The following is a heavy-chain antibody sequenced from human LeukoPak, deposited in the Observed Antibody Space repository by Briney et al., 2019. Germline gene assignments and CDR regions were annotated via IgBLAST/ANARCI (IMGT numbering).Heavy chain of an antibody. V-gene: IGHV1-8*03. CDR1: GYTFTSYD. CDR2: MNPNSGNT. Sequence: AASVKVSCKASGYTFTSYDINWVRQAPGQGLEWMGWMNPNSGNTGYAQKFQGRVTITRNTSISTAYMDLSSLRSEDTAVYYCARRAVAYYYYYYMDVWGKGTTVTVSS. D-gene: IGHD6-19*01. CDR3: ARRAVAYYYYYYMDV. J-gene: IGHJ6*03.